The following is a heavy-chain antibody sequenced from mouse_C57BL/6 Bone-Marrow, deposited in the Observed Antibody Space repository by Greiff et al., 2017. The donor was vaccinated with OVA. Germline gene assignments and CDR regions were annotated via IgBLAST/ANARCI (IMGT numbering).Heavy chain of an antibody. CDR2: IYPRDGST. CDR3: ARSRYDYDWYFDV. CDR1: GYTFTSYD. J-gene: IGHJ1*03. D-gene: IGHD2-4*01. V-gene: IGHV1-85*01. Sequence: VQLQQSGPELVKPGASVKLSCKASGYTFTSYDINWVKQRPGQGLEWIGWIYPRDGSTKYNEKFKGKATLTVDTSSSTAYMELHSLTSEDSAVYFCARSRYDYDWYFDVWGTGTTVTVSS.